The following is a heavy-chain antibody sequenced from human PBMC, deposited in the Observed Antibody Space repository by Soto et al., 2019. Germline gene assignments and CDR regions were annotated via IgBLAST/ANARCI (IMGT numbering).Heavy chain of an antibody. V-gene: IGHV3-23*01. D-gene: IGHD1-7*01. CDR2: ISGSGGST. CDR3: AKDITLNWNYKAANGYDY. Sequence: GSLRVSCAASGFSYSRYAMSWVRQAPGKGLEWVSAISGSGGSTYYADSVKGRFTIYRDNSKNTLYLQMNSLRAEDTAVYYCAKDITLNWNYKAANGYDYWGQGTLVTVSS. J-gene: IGHJ4*02. CDR1: GFSYSRYA.